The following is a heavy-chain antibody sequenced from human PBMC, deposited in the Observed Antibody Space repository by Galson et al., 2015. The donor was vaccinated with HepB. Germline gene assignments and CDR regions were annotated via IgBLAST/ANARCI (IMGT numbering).Heavy chain of an antibody. CDR3: ARSAVPGMDV. J-gene: IGHJ6*02. D-gene: IGHD2-21*02. Sequence: SETLSLTCTVSGGSITNTNYYWGWIRQPPGKGLEWIGSIYYSGSTYYNPSLKSRVTISVDTSKNQFSLKLSSVTAAETAVYYCARSAVPGMDVWGQGTTVTVSS. V-gene: IGHV4-39*01. CDR1: GGSITNTNYY. CDR2: IYYSGST.